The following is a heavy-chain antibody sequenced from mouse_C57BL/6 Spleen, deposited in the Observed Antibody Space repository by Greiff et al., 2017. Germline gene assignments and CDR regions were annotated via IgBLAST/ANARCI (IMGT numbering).Heavy chain of an antibody. J-gene: IGHJ3*01. Sequence: QVQLKQPGAELVKPGASVKVSCKASGYTFTSYWLHWVKQRPGQGLEWIGRIHPSDSDTNYNQKFKGKATLTVDKSSSTAYMQLSSLTSEDSEVYYCASFLRSLSEFAYWGQGTLVTVSA. CDR3: ASFLRSLSEFAY. D-gene: IGHD2-12*01. CDR2: IHPSDSDT. V-gene: IGHV1-74*01. CDR1: GYTFTSYW.